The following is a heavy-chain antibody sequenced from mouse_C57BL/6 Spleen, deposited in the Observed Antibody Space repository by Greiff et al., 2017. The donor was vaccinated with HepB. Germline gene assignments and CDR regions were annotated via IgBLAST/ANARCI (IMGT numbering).Heavy chain of an antibody. CDR3: AREGTVVASFDY. Sequence: EVQLQESGPVLVKPGASVKMSCKASGYTFTDYYMNWVKQSHGKSLEWIGVINPYNGGTSYNQKFKGKATLTVDKSSSTAYMELNSLTSEDSAVYYCAREGTVVASFDYWGQGTTLTVSS. CDR1: GYTFTDYY. V-gene: IGHV1-19*01. CDR2: INPYNGGT. D-gene: IGHD1-1*01. J-gene: IGHJ2*01.